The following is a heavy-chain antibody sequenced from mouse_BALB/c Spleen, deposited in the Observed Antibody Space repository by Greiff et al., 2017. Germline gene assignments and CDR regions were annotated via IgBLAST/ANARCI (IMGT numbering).Heavy chain of an antibody. D-gene: IGHD1-1*01. V-gene: IGHV2-9*02. CDR3: ARDRGFTTVMDY. CDR2: IWAGGST. J-gene: IGHJ4*01. CDR1: GFSLTSYG. Sequence: QVQLKESGPGLVAPSQSLSITCTVSGFSLTSYGVHWVRQPPGKGLEWLGVIWAGGSTNYNSALMSRLSISKDNSKSQVFLKMNSLQTDDTAMYYCARDRGFTTVMDYWGQGTSVTVSS.